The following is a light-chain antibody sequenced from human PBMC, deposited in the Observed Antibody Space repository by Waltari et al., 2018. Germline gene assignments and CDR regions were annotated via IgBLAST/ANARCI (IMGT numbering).Light chain of an antibody. J-gene: IGKJ1*01. CDR3: QQSYRTFPT. CDR1: QSIGSY. V-gene: IGKV1-39*01. CDR2: GAS. Sequence: DIQMTQSPSSLSASVGDRVTITCRASQSIGSYVNWYQQKPGKAPKLLIYGASSLQSGVPPRFSGSGGGTYFTLSISALQPEDFATYYCQQSYRTFPTFGQGTKVEV.